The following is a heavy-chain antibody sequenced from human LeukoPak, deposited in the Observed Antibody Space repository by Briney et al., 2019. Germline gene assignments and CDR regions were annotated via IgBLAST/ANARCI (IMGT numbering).Heavy chain of an antibody. Sequence: SETLSLTCTVSGGSISGYYWSWIRQPAGKELEWIGRIFSSGSTAYSPSLKSRVTISLDTSKNIFSLNLGSVTAADTAFYYCARGTNSWVNGWFDPWGRGTLVTVSS. V-gene: IGHV4-4*07. J-gene: IGHJ5*02. CDR2: IFSSGST. CDR3: ARGTNSWVNGWFDP. CDR1: GGSISGYY. D-gene: IGHD6-13*01.